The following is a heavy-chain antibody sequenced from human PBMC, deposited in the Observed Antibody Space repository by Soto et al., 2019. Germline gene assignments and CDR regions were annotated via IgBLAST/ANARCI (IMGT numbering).Heavy chain of an antibody. CDR1: GDTFINYA. CDR2: IIPIFGTA. J-gene: IGHJ6*02. CDR3: ARGRGYSYDYGLDV. Sequence: QVQLVQSGAEVTKPGSSVKVSCTASGDTFINYAISWVRQAPGQGLEWMGGIIPIFGTANYEQKFQGRVTISADQSTSTAYMELSSLRSEDTAVYYCARGRGYSYDYGLDVWGQGTTVTVSS. V-gene: IGHV1-69*12. D-gene: IGHD5-18*01.